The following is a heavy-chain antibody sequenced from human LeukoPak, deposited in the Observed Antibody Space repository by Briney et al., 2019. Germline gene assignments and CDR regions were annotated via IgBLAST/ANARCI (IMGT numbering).Heavy chain of an antibody. CDR3: ARDGRTYGSGYFDY. J-gene: IGHJ4*02. CDR2: INAGNGNT. CDR1: GYTFTSYA. D-gene: IGHD3-10*01. Sequence: ASVKVSCKASGYTFTSYAMHWVRQAPGQRLEWMGWINAGNGNTKYSQKFQGRVTITRDTSASTAYMELSSLRSEDTAVYYCARDGRTYGSGYFDYWGQGTLVTVSS. V-gene: IGHV1-3*01.